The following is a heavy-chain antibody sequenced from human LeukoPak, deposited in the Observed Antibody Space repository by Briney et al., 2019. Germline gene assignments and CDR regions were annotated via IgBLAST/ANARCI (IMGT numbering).Heavy chain of an antibody. J-gene: IGHJ4*02. CDR3: AKVGRSGTDYYGSSGYSADY. V-gene: IGHV3-23*01. Sequence: PGGSLRLSCAASGFTFRSYAMSWVRQAPGKGLEWVSAISGSGDSTYYADSVKGRFTISRDNSKNTLYLQMNSLRAEDTAVYYCAKVGRSGTDYYGSSGYSADYWGQGTLVTVSS. CDR2: ISGSGDST. D-gene: IGHD3-22*01. CDR1: GFTFRSYA.